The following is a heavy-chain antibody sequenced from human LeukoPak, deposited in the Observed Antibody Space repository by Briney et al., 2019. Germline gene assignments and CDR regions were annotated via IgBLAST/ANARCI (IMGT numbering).Heavy chain of an antibody. CDR1: GYSFSGYY. D-gene: IGHD6-19*01. J-gene: IGHJ4*02. CDR2: ISPNSDDT. CDR3: AREVRTYSSGWTLYLDY. V-gene: IGHV1-2*02. Sequence: ASVKVSCEASGYSFSGYYIHCVRQAPGQGLEWMGCISPNSDDTKYAQKFRGRVTLTRDTSISTAYVDLSSLRSDDTAVYYCAREVRTYSSGWTLYLDYWGQGTLVTVSS.